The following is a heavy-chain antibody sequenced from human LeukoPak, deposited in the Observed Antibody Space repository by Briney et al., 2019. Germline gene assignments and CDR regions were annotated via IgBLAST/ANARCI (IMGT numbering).Heavy chain of an antibody. CDR1: GFTFSSYA. CDR3: ARVPPAVGMFDY. CDR2: ISYDGSNK. V-gene: IGHV3-30*04. J-gene: IGHJ4*02. D-gene: IGHD2-21*01. Sequence: GGSLRLSCAASGFTFSSYAMHWFRQAPGKGLEWVAVISYDGSNKYYADSVKGRFTISRDNSKNTLYLQMNSLRAEDTAVYYCARVPPAVGMFDYWGQGTLVTVSS.